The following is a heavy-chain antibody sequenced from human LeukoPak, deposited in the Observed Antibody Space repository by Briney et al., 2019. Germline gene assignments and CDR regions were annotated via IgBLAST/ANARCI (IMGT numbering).Heavy chain of an antibody. Sequence: PSETLSLTCTVSGGSISSSSYYWGWIRQPPGKGLEWIGSIYYSGSTYYNPSLKSRVTISVDTSKNQFSLKLSSVTAADTAVYYCARRSLAGPADYWGQGTLVTVSS. V-gene: IGHV4-39*07. CDR1: GGSISSSSYY. J-gene: IGHJ4*02. CDR3: ARRSLAGPADY. CDR2: IYYSGST. D-gene: IGHD6-19*01.